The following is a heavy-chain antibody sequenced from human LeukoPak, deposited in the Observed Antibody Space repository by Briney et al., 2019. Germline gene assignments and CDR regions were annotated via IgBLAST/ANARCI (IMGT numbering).Heavy chain of an antibody. D-gene: IGHD2-15*01. V-gene: IGHV4-59*08. CDR2: IYYSGST. CDR1: GGSISGYY. J-gene: IGHJ5*02. Sequence: SETLSLTCTVSGGSISGYYWNWIRQPPGKGLEWIGYIYYSGSTNYNPSLKSRVTISVDTSKNQFSLKLSSVTAADTAVYYCARQIVVVPAALYWFDPWGQGTLVTVSS. CDR3: ARQIVVVPAALYWFDP.